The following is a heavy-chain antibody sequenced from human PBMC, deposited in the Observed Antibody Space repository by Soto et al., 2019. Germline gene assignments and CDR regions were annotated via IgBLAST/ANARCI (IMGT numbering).Heavy chain of an antibody. CDR2: IVVGSGNT. D-gene: IGHD3-3*01. V-gene: IGHV1-58*01. J-gene: IGHJ6*02. CDR3: AAGRHYDFWSGYYGGDYYGMDV. CDR1: GFTFTSSA. Sequence: SVKVSCKASGFTFTSSAVQWVRQARGQRLEWIGWIVVGSGNTNYAQKFQERVTITRDMSTSTAYMELSSLRSEDTAVYYCAAGRHYDFWSGYYGGDYYGMDVWGQGTTVTVSS.